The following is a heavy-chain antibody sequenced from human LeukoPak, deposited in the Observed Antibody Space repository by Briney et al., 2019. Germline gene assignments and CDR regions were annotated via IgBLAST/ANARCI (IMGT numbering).Heavy chain of an antibody. CDR2: IYYSGST. V-gene: IGHV4-39*01. J-gene: IGHJ5*02. Sequence: SETLSLTCTVSGGSISSSGYYWGWIRQPPGKGLESIGSIYYSGSTYYNPSLKSRVTISVDTSKNQFSPKLSSVTAADTAVYYCARHEFGRERRFDPWGQGTLVTVSS. CDR1: GGSISSSGYY. CDR3: ARHEFGRERRFDP. D-gene: IGHD3-10*01.